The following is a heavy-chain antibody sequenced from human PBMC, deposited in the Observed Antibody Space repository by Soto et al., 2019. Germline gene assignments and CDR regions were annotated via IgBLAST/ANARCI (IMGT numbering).Heavy chain of an antibody. J-gene: IGHJ6*02. CDR2: ISAYNGNT. D-gene: IGHD1-7*01. CDR1: GYTFTSYG. Sequence: GASVKVSCKASGYTFTSYGISWVRQAPGQGLEWMGWISAYNGNTNYAQKLQGRVTMTTDTSTSTAYMELRSLRSDDTAVYYCARGFAGKLELAYYYYSGMDVCGQGTTVTVSS. CDR3: ARGFAGKLELAYYYYSGMDV. V-gene: IGHV1-18*04.